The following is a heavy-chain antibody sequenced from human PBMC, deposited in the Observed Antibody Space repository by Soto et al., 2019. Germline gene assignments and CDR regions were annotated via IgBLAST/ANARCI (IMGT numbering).Heavy chain of an antibody. Sequence: SVKVACKASGGTFSGYAISWVRQAPGQGLEWMGGIIPIFGTANYAQKFQGRVTITADESKSTAYMELSSLRSGDTAVYYCARDLGIVVVPAANRAFDIWRQGTMVTVSS. D-gene: IGHD2-2*03. CDR1: GGTFSGYA. CDR3: ARDLGIVVVPAANRAFDI. V-gene: IGHV1-69*13. J-gene: IGHJ3*02. CDR2: IIPIFGTA.